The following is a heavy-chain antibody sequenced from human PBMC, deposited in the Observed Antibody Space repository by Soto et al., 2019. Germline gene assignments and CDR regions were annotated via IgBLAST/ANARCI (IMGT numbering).Heavy chain of an antibody. CDR3: AKATATGGGAFDI. CDR1: GFTCRSYD. J-gene: IGHJ3*02. D-gene: IGHD2-8*02. CDR2: ILVGGST. V-gene: IGHV3-23*01. Sequence: EVQMLESGGGLVQPGGSLRLSCAASGFTCRSYDMSWVRQAPGKGLAWVSTILVGGSTHYPDSVKGRFTISRDNSKNTVFLQMNSLTAGDTAVYYCAKATATGGGAFDICGQGTMVTVSS.